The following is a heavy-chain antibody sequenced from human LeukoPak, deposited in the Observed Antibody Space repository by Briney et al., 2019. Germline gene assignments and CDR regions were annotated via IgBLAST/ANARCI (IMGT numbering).Heavy chain of an antibody. CDR1: GDXIXRDY. CDR2: LFHSGTT. CDR3: ARYGSNSNWKSFDI. J-gene: IGHJ3*02. V-gene: IGHV4-59*01. D-gene: IGHD6-13*01. Sequence: SETLSLTCTVSGDXIXRDYWSWVRQPPXXGXXWIGWLFHSGTTSYNPSLKSRVTLSVDTSKNQFSLNLNSVTAADTAVYHCARYGSNSNWKSFDIWGQGTMVTVSS.